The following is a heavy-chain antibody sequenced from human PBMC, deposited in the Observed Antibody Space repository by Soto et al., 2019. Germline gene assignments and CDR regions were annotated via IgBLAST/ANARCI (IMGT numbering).Heavy chain of an antibody. CDR2: ISGSGGST. CDR3: AKDGVVLYSSGGSCYFDY. D-gene: IGHD2-15*01. CDR1: GFTFSSYA. J-gene: IGHJ4*02. Sequence: EVQLLESGGGLVQPGGSLRLSCAASGFTFSSYAMSLVRQAPGKGLEWVSAISGSGGSTYYADSVKGRFTISRDNSKNTLYLQMNSLRAEDTAVYYCAKDGVVLYSSGGSCYFDYWGQGTLVTVSS. V-gene: IGHV3-23*01.